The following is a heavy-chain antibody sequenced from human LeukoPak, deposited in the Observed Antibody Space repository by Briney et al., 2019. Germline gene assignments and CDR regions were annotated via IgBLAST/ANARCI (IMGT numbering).Heavy chain of an antibody. CDR1: GFTFSSYA. CDR2: ISSNGGST. V-gene: IGHV3-64*01. Sequence: GGSLRLSCAASGFTFSSYAMHWVRQAPGKGLEYVSAISSNGGSTYYANSVKGRFTISRDNSKNTLYLQMGSLRAEDMAVYYCARGPYAGYYDSSGYYPPFDYWGQGTLSPSPQ. J-gene: IGHJ4*02. D-gene: IGHD3-22*01. CDR3: ARGPYAGYYDSSGYYPPFDY.